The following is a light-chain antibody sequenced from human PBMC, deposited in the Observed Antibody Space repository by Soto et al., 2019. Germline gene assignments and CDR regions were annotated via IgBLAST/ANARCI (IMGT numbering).Light chain of an antibody. CDR2: DAS. Sequence: DIPMTQSPSTLSASVGDRVTITCRASQSISSWLAWYQQKPGKAPKLLIYDASSLESGVPSRFSGSGSGTEFTLTTSILQPDDFATYYCQQYNSYSWPFGQGTKEEIK. V-gene: IGKV1-5*01. CDR3: QQYNSYSWP. J-gene: IGKJ1*01. CDR1: QSISSW.